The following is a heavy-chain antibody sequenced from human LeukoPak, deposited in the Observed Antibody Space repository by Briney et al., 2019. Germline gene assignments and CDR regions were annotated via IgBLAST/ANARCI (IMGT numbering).Heavy chain of an antibody. D-gene: IGHD1-26*01. Sequence: ASVKVSCKASGGTFSTYGFSWVRQAPGQGLEWMRRIIPIFDIADYAQKFRDRVTITADKSTSTAYMELRSLRSEDTAVYYCARDHREGMGATAFDYWGQGTLVTVSS. CDR2: IIPIFDIA. V-gene: IGHV1-69*04. CDR3: ARDHREGMGATAFDY. CDR1: GGTFSTYG. J-gene: IGHJ4*02.